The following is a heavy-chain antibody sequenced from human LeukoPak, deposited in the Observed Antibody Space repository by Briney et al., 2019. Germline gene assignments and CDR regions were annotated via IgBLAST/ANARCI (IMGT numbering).Heavy chain of an antibody. CDR3: AKAPRPYSGSYWGFDY. CDR2: ISYDGSNK. V-gene: IGHV3-30*18. J-gene: IGHJ4*02. CDR1: GFTFSSYG. D-gene: IGHD1-26*01. Sequence: GGSLRLSCAASGFTFSSYGMHWVRQAPGKGLEWVAVISYDGSNKYYADSVKGRFTISRDNSKNTLYLQMNSLRAEDTAVYYCAKAPRPYSGSYWGFDYWGQGTLVTVSS.